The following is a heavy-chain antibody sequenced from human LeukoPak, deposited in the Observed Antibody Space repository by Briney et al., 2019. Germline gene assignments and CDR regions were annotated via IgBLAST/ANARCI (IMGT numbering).Heavy chain of an antibody. CDR2: IYASGSA. CDR1: GFTFSSYA. CDR3: ARGVVGATAFAY. D-gene: IGHD1-26*01. J-gene: IGHJ4*02. Sequence: GSLRLSCAASGFTFSSYAMSWIRQPAGKGLEWIGRIYASGSANYNPSLQGRVTMSVDTSRGQFFLMVHSVTAADTAVYYCARGVVGATAFAYWGQGTVVTASS. V-gene: IGHV4-4*07.